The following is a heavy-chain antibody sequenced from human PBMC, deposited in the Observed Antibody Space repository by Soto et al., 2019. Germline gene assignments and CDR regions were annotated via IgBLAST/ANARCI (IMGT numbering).Heavy chain of an antibody. CDR1: GYTFTSYG. CDR2: ISAYNGNT. Sequence: ASVKVSCKASGYTFTSYGISWVRQAPGQGLEWMGWISAYNGNTNYAQKLQGRVTMTTDTSTSTAYMELRSLRSDDTAVYYCARDPGIVVVPAALLDVWGQGTTVTVSS. V-gene: IGHV1-18*01. J-gene: IGHJ6*02. D-gene: IGHD2-2*02. CDR3: ARDPGIVVVPAALLDV.